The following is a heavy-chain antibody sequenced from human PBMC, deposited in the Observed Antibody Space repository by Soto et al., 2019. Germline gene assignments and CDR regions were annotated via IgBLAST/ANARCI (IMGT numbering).Heavy chain of an antibody. J-gene: IGHJ4*02. CDR3: VRDGNY. Sequence: QVQLQESGPGLVKPSETLSLTCTVSGGSVSSGSYYWSWIRQPPGKGLEWIGYIYNSGSTNYNPSLKSRVTISVDTSKNQFSLKLSSVTAAYTALYYCVRDGNYWGQGTLVTVSS. CDR2: IYNSGST. D-gene: IGHD1-26*01. V-gene: IGHV4-61*01. CDR1: GGSVSSGSYY.